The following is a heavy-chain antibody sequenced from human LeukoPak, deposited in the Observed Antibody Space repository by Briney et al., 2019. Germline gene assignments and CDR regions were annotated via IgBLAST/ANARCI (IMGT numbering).Heavy chain of an antibody. CDR1: GFTFDDNA. Sequence: GGSLRLSCAASGFTFDDNAMHWVRQAPGKGLEWVSGISWNSGSIGYADSVKGRFTISRDNAKNSLYLQMNSLRAEDTALYYCAKDSDGYYYYYGMDVWGQGTTVTVSS. V-gene: IGHV3-9*01. CDR3: AKDSDGYYYYYGMDV. CDR2: ISWNSGSI. J-gene: IGHJ6*02.